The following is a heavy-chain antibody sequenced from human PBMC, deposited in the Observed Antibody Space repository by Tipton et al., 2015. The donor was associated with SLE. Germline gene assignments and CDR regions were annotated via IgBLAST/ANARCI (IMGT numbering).Heavy chain of an antibody. CDR3: ASGIAAAGTFDY. CDR2: IYTSGST. V-gene: IGHV4-4*07. D-gene: IGHD6-13*01. Sequence: TPSLTCTVSGGSISSYYWSWIRQPAGKGLEWIGRIYTSGSTTYNHSLKSRVTMSVDTSKNQFSLKLSSVTAADTAVYYCASGIAAAGTFDYWGQGTLVTVSS. CDR1: GGSISSYY. J-gene: IGHJ4*02.